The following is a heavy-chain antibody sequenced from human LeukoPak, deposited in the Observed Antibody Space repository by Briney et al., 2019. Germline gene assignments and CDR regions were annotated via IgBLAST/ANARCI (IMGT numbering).Heavy chain of an antibody. J-gene: IGHJ4*02. CDR3: AKGPLLTY. V-gene: IGHV3-23*01. Sequence: QSGGSLRLSCAASGFTFSSYAMSWVRQAPGKGLEWVSGISGSGSSTYYADSVKGRFTISRDNSENTLYLQMNSLRAEDTAVYYCAKGPLLTYWGQGTLVTVSS. CDR2: ISGSGSST. CDR1: GFTFSSYA.